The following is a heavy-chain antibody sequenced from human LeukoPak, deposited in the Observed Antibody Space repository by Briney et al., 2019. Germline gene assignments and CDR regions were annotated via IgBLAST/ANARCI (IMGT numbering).Heavy chain of an antibody. CDR3: ARDWRTYSNYLDY. V-gene: IGHV1-18*01. J-gene: IGHJ4*02. D-gene: IGHD4-11*01. CDR1: GYTFTSYG. CDR2: ISVYNGNT. Sequence: ASVKVSCKASGYTFTSYGISWVRQAPGQGLEWMGWISVYNGNTNYAQKFQGRVTMTTEKSTNTAYMELRSLRSDDTAVYYCARDWRTYSNYLDYWGQGTLVTVSS.